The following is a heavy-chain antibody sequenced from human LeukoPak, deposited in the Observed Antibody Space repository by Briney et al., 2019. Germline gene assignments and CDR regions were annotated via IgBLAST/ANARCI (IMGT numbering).Heavy chain of an antibody. Sequence: PSETLSLTCSVAGDSVRNDFYYCGWIRQPPGKGLEWVACLSHAGNTWYNPSLESRLGSSVDTSKNQSSLKFSSVTAADTALWCARHNAPRRVGFDFWGQGILVTVSS. D-gene: IGHD2-2*01. J-gene: IGHJ4*02. V-gene: IGHV4-39*01. CDR3: ARHNAPRRVGFDF. CDR1: GDSVRNDFYY. CDR2: LSHAGNT.